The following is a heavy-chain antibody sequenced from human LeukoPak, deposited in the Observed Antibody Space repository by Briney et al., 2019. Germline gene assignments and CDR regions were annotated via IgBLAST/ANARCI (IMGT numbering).Heavy chain of an antibody. Sequence: PGGSLRLSCAASGFTFSDYRMSWVRQAPGKGLEWVANIKQDGSEKDYADSVKGRFTISRDNAKNSLYLEVNSLRGEDTAVYYCARDRRGMRNYYFYGMDVWGQGTTVTVSS. D-gene: IGHD3/OR15-3a*01. J-gene: IGHJ6*02. CDR2: IKQDGSEK. CDR3: ARDRRGMRNYYFYGMDV. V-gene: IGHV3-7*01. CDR1: GFTFSDYR.